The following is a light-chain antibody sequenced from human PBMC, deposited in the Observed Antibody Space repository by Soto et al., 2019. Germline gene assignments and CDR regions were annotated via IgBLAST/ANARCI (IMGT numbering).Light chain of an antibody. CDR3: SSYAGSSNFVV. J-gene: IGLJ2*01. Sequence: QSALTQPPSASGSPGQPVTISCSGTSSDVGGYDYVSWYQQHPGKAPKLMIYEVSKRPSGVPDRFFGSKSGNTASLTVSGLQAEDEADYYCSSYAGSSNFVVFGGGTKLTVL. CDR2: EVS. V-gene: IGLV2-8*01. CDR1: SSDVGGYDY.